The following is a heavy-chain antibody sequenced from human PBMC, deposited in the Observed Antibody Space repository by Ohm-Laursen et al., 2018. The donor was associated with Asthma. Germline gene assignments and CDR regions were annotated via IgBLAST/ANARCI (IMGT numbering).Heavy chain of an antibody. CDR1: GGSVSSGSYY. CDR2: IYYSGST. Sequence: SDTLSLTCTISGGSVSSGSYYWSWIRQPPGKGLEWIGYIYYSGSTNYNPSLKSRVTISVDTSKNQFSLKLSSVTAADTAVYYCARVSFGKTGTTIWGQGTLVTVSS. D-gene: IGHD1-7*01. V-gene: IGHV4-61*01. CDR3: ARVSFGKTGTTI. J-gene: IGHJ4*02.